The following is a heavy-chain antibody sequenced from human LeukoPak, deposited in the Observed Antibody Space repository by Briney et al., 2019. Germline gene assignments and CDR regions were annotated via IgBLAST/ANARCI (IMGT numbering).Heavy chain of an antibody. CDR1: GFTFSSYA. J-gene: IGHJ4*02. CDR3: ARDKGDYGTIDY. V-gene: IGHV3-30-3*01. CDR2: ISYDGSNK. D-gene: IGHD4-17*01. Sequence: GRSLRLSCAASGFTFSSYAMHWVRQAPGKGLEWVAVISYDGSNKYYADSVKGRFTISRDNAKNSLYLQMNSLRAEDTAVYYCARDKGDYGTIDYWGQGTLVTVSS.